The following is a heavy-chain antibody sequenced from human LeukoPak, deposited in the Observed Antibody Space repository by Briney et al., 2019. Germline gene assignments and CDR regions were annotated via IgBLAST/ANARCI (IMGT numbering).Heavy chain of an antibody. CDR3: AKLEGYYDSSGSSDY. CDR2: MSYDGSKK. D-gene: IGHD3-22*01. J-gene: IGHJ4*02. CDR1: GFTFHKYA. Sequence: GGSLRLSCATSGFTFHKYAMEWVRQAPGKGLEWVAVMSYDGSKKYYADSVKGRFTISRDNSKNTLYLQMNSLRAEDTAVYYCAKLEGYYDSSGSSDYWGQGTLVTVSS. V-gene: IGHV3-30-3*01.